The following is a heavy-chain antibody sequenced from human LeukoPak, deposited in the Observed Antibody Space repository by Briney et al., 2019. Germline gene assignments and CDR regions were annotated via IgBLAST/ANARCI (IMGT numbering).Heavy chain of an antibody. J-gene: IGHJ6*04. V-gene: IGHV3-15*01. Sequence: GGSLRLSCAASGFTFSNAWMSWVRQAPGKGLEWVGRIKSKTDGGTTDYAAPVKGRFTISRDDSKNTLYLQMNSLKTEDTAVYYCTTDRGWVVFGWYYGMDVWGKGTTVTVSS. CDR3: TTDRGWVVFGWYYGMDV. CDR1: GFTFSNAW. CDR2: IKSKTDGGTT. D-gene: IGHD6-19*01.